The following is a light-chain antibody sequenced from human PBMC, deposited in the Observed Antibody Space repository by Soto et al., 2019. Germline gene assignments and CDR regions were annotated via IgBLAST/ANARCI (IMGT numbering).Light chain of an antibody. CDR3: QQYYSTPWT. V-gene: IGKV4-1*01. CDR1: QSVLYSSDNKNY. CDR2: WAS. Sequence: DIVMTQSPDSLAVSLGERATINCKSSQSVLYSSDNKNYLAWYQQKPGPPPKLLIYWASTRKSGVPDRFSGSGYGTDFTLTISSLQAEDVAVYYCQQYYSTPWTFGQGTKVEIK. J-gene: IGKJ1*01.